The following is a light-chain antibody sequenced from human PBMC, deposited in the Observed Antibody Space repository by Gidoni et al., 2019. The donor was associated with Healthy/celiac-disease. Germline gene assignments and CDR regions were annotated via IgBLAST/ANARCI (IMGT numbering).Light chain of an antibody. CDR2: AAS. Sequence: IQLTQSPSSLSASVGDRVTIPCRASQGISSYLAWYQQKPGKAPKLLIYAASTLQSGVPSRFSGSGSGTDFTLTISSLQPEDFATYYCQQRNSYPWTFGQGTKVEIK. CDR3: QQRNSYPWT. J-gene: IGKJ1*01. CDR1: QGISSY. V-gene: IGKV1-9*01.